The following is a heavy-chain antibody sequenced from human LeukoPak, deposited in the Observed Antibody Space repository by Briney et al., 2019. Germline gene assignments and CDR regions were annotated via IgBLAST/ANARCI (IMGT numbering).Heavy chain of an antibody. CDR1: GFSFRTYN. J-gene: IGHJ4*02. CDR3: ARDLRGYYYDSSGFDY. Sequence: PGGSLRLSCTASGFSFRTYNLHWVRQAPGKGLEWVAVISYNGGYIHYEDSVKGRITISRDNAKNSLYLQMNSLRAEDTAVYYCARDLRGYYYDSSGFDYWGQGTLVTVSS. D-gene: IGHD3-22*01. CDR2: ISYNGGYI. V-gene: IGHV3-33*01.